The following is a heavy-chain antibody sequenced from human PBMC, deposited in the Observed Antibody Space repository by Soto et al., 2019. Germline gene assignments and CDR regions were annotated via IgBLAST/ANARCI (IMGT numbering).Heavy chain of an antibody. D-gene: IGHD2-2*01. V-gene: IGHV3-30*18. CDR2: ISYDGSNK. J-gene: IGHJ4*02. Sequence: GGSLRLSCAASGFTFSSYGMHWVRQAPGKGLERVAVISYDGSNKYYADSVKGRFTISRDNSKNTLYLQMNSLRAEDTAVYYCAKVSGGYCSSTSCYGYFDYWGQGTLVTVSS. CDR3: AKVSGGYCSSTSCYGYFDY. CDR1: GFTFSSYG.